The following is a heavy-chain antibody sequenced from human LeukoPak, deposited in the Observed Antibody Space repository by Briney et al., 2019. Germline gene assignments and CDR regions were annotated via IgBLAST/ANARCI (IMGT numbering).Heavy chain of an antibody. V-gene: IGHV3-23*01. CDR2: ISGSGGST. D-gene: IGHD3-10*01. J-gene: IGHJ4*02. CDR1: GLTFSSYA. CDR3: AKDKGYYGSGSYFDY. Sequence: GGSLRLSCAASGLTFSSYAMSWVRQAPGKGLEWVSAISGSGGSTYYADSVKGRFTISRDNSKNTLYLQMNSLRAEDTAVYYCAKDKGYYGSGSYFDYWGQGTLVTVSS.